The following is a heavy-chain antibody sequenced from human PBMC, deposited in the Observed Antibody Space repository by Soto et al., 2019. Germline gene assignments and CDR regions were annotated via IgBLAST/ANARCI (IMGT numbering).Heavy chain of an antibody. D-gene: IGHD6-6*01. V-gene: IGHV3-21*01. J-gene: IGHJ6*02. CDR2: ISSSSSYI. CDR1: GXTFSSYS. CDR3: ARDSAWGIAACLPIGYYYYGMDV. Sequence: LRLSFAASGXTFSSYSMNWVRQAPGKGLEWVSSISSSSSYIYYADSVKGRFTISRDNAKNSLYLQMNSLRAEDTAVYYCARDSAWGIAACLPIGYYYYGMDVWGQGTTVTVSS.